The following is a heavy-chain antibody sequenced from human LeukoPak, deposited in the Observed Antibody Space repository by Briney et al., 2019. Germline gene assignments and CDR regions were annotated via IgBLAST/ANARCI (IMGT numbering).Heavy chain of an antibody. CDR1: GGSISSGGYY. CDR3: ASHTWIQLWLRY. Sequence: PSETLSLTCTVSGGSISSGGYYWSWIRQHPGKGPEWIGYIYYSGSTYYNPSLKSRVTISVDTSKNQFSLKLSSVTAADTAVYYCASHTWIQLWLRYWGQGTLVTVSS. D-gene: IGHD5-18*01. V-gene: IGHV4-31*03. CDR2: IYYSGST. J-gene: IGHJ4*02.